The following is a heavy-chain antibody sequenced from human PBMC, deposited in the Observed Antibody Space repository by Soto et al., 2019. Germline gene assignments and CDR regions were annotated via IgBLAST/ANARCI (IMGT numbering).Heavy chain of an antibody. Sequence: SETLSLTCRVSDGSMNSDSSYWGWIRQPPGKGLEWIGVINHSGSTYHNLSLKGRVTMSVDASRNQFSLKLTSMTAADTAVYYCARLGGYVSVGYYYLWDSWGQGTLVTAPQ. J-gene: IGHJ4*02. D-gene: IGHD3-22*01. CDR1: DGSMNSDSSY. CDR3: ARLGGYVSVGYYYLWDS. CDR2: INHSGST. V-gene: IGHV4-39*01.